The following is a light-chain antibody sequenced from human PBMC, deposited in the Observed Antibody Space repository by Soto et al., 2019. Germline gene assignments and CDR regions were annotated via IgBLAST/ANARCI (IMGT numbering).Light chain of an antibody. V-gene: IGKV1-12*01. CDR3: QQAPRFPIT. J-gene: IGKJ5*01. CDR1: QDISNW. Sequence: DIQMTQSPSSVSASVGDRVTISCRASQDISNWLAWYQQKPGEAPKFLIYAASNLQSWVPSKFSVSCSGTDFTLTISSLQPEDFAVYYCQQAPRFPITFGQGTRLEIK. CDR2: AAS.